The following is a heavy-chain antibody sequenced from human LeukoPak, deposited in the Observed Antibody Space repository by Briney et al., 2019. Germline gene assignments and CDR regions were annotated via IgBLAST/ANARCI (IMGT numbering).Heavy chain of an antibody. D-gene: IGHD3-22*01. CDR2: INHSGST. Sequence: PSETLSLTCTVSGGSVSGGIYYWSWIRQPPGKGLEWIGEINHSGSTNYNPSLKSRVTISVDTSKNQFSLKLSSVTAADTAVYYCAPMDTYYYDSSGYYYGGDGYWGQGTLVTVSS. J-gene: IGHJ4*02. CDR1: GGSVSGGIYY. V-gene: IGHV4-34*01. CDR3: APMDTYYYDSSGYYYGGDGY.